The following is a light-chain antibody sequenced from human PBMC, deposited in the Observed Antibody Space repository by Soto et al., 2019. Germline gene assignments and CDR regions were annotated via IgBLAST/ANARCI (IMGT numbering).Light chain of an antibody. V-gene: IGKV1-33*01. Sequence: DIQMTQSPSSLSASVGDRVSITCQASHHVNKHLTWYQQKPGKAPNLLIYDVSKLKTGVASRFSGSGSGTQFTLTITNLQPEDFATYYCQHHDVAPYTFGQGTRLDIK. CDR3: QHHDVAPYT. J-gene: IGKJ2*01. CDR2: DVS. CDR1: HHVNKH.